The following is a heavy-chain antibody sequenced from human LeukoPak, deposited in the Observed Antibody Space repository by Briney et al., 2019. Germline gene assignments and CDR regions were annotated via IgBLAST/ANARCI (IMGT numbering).Heavy chain of an antibody. CDR2: FYPGDSDT. J-gene: IGHJ3*02. V-gene: IGHV5-51*01. Sequence: GGSLKISCKGSGYSFTTYWIGWVRQLPGKGREGMGIFYPGDSDTRQSPSCQGQVTISADKCSSSASLHSSSLQASDTAMYYCARVLIMVRAVPRAFDMWGQGTMVTVSS. D-gene: IGHD3-10*01. CDR3: ARVLIMVRAVPRAFDM. CDR1: GYSFTTYW.